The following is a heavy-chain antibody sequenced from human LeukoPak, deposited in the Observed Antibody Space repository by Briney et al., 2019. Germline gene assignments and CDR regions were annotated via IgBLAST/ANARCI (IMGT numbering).Heavy chain of an antibody. V-gene: IGHV3-53*01. CDR2: IYRGGTT. D-gene: IGHD6-13*01. CDR3: ARDRGAAAGN. J-gene: IGHJ4*02. Sequence: GGSLRLSCAASGFNVSNNYMSWVRQAPGKGLEWVSVIYRGGTTYYADSVKGRFTMSRDNSKNTVYLQMDSLRAEDTAVHYCARDRGAAAGNWGQGTLVTVSS. CDR1: GFNVSNNY.